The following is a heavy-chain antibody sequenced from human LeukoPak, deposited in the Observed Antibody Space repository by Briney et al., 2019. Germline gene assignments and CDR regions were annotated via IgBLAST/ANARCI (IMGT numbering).Heavy chain of an antibody. CDR2: INWNSDTK. V-gene: IGHV3-9*01. Sequence: GGSLRLSCAASGFTFSSYAMSWVRQAPGKGLEWVSAINWNSDTKAYADSVKGRFTISRDRARNSLYLQMDSLRPEDTALYYCAKDTGGNGAYFYAMDVWGQGTPVTVSS. CDR3: AKDTGGNGAYFYAMDV. J-gene: IGHJ6*02. CDR1: GFTFSSYA. D-gene: IGHD4-23*01.